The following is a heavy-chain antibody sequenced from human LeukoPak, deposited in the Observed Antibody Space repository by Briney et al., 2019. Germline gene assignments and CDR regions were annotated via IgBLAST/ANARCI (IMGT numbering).Heavy chain of an antibody. J-gene: IGHJ4*02. CDR1: VGSFSGYY. CDR2: INHSGST. D-gene: IGHD3-9*01. CDR3: ARRAHILTGYYSVYYFDY. Sequence: SETLPLTCAVYVGSFSGYYWSWIRQPPGKGLEWIGEINHSGSTNYNPSLKSRVTISVDTSKNQFSLKLSSVTAADTAVYYCARRAHILTGYYSVYYFDYWGQGTLVTVSS. V-gene: IGHV4-34*01.